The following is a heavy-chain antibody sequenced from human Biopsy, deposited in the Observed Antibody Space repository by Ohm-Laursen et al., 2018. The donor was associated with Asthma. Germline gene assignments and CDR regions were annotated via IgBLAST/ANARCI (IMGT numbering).Heavy chain of an antibody. D-gene: IGHD3-3*02. CDR3: ARTFHFWSPYHAEHYQL. CDR1: GFTFGDYW. V-gene: IGHV3-7*01. J-gene: IGHJ1*01. CDR2: IKHDGSEK. Sequence: SLRLSCAASGFTFGDYWMSWVRQVPGKGLEWVANIKHDGSEKNHVDSLKGQFTISRDNAKNSLYLQMNSLRAEDTAVYYCARTFHFWSPYHAEHYQLWGQGTLVTGSS.